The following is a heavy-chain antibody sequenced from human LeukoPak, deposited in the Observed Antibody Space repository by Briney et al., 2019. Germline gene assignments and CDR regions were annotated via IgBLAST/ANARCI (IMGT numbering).Heavy chain of an antibody. CDR3: AKNYCGGDCYSVYGR. CDR1: GFALDIYD. CDR2: MSGSGGDT. D-gene: IGHD2-21*02. V-gene: IGHV3-23*01. Sequence: GGSLRLSCAASGFALDIYDMSWVRQTPGKGLEWVSGMSGSGGDTYYADSVKGRFTISRDNSKNTLYLQMSSLRAEDTAVYYCAKNYCGGDCYSVYGRWGQGTLVTVSS. J-gene: IGHJ4*02.